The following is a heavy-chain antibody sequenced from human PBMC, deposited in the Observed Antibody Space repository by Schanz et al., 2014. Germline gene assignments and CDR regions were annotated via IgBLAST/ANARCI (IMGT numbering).Heavy chain of an antibody. CDR3: ARDGGRDGYNLAFDV. CDR2: MYINSGST. J-gene: IGHJ3*01. CDR1: GFTVNTNY. V-gene: IGHV3-53*01. D-gene: IGHD5-12*01. Sequence: EVQLVESGGGLIQPGGSLRLSCAVSGFTVNTNYMSWVRQAPGKGLEWISSMYINSGSTQYADSVKGRFIISRDSSKHTLFLQMNSLSAEDTAVYFCARDGGRDGYNLAFDVWGQGTLVTVSS.